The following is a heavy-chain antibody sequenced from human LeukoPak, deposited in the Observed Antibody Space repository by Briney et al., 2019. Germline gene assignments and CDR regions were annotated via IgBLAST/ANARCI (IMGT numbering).Heavy chain of an antibody. CDR3: ARGDRSAVFDY. J-gene: IGHJ4*02. CDR2: ISSGRTYT. CDR1: GFTFSSFN. V-gene: IGHV3-21*01. D-gene: IGHD6-13*01. Sequence: GGSLRLSCAASGFTFSSFNMIWVRQAPGKGLEWVSSISSGRTYTYYADSVKGRFTISRENTKNSLFLQMNSLRAEDTAIYYCARGDRSAVFDYWGQGSLVTVSS.